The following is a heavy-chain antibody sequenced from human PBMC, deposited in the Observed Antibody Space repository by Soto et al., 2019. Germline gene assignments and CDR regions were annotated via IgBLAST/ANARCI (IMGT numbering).Heavy chain of an antibody. V-gene: IGHV3-23*01. CDR1: GFTFSNYG. J-gene: IGHJ5*01. Sequence: EVQLLESGGNVVQPGGSLRLSCAASGFTFSNYGMNWVRQAPGKGLEGVSAISGGGTSTHYADAVKGRFTISRDNSKNTLYLQRNSLRADDTALYYCEKSGIVATMRTFSWFDSWGQGTLVTVSS. D-gene: IGHD2-2*01. CDR3: EKSGIVATMRTFSWFDS. CDR2: ISGGGTST.